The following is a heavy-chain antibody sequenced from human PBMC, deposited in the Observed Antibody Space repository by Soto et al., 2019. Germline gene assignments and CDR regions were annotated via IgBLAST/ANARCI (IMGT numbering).Heavy chain of an antibody. CDR1: GFTFSSYA. CDR2: ISGSGGST. V-gene: IGHV3-23*01. Sequence: PGGSLRLSCAASGFTFSSYAMSWVRQAPGKGLEWVSAISGSGGSTYYADSVKGRFTISRDNSKNTLYLQMNSLRAEDTAVYYCARDRTYYYGSGSYPQIGMDVWGQGTTVTV. D-gene: IGHD3-10*01. CDR3: ARDRTYYYGSGSYPQIGMDV. J-gene: IGHJ6*02.